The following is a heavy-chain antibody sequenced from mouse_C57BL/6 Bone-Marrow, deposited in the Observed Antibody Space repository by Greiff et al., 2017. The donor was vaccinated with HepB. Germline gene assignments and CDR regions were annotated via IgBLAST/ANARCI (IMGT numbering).Heavy chain of an antibody. V-gene: IGHV5-17*01. Sequence: EVKVVESGGGLVKPGGSLKLSCAASGFTFSDYGMHWVRQAPEKGLEWVAYISSGSSTIYYADTVKGRFTISRVNAKNTLFLQMTSLRSEETAMYYCARATVRGVYAMDYWGQGTSVTVSS. J-gene: IGHJ4*01. CDR2: ISSGSSTI. D-gene: IGHD1-1*01. CDR3: ARATVRGVYAMDY. CDR1: GFTFSDYG.